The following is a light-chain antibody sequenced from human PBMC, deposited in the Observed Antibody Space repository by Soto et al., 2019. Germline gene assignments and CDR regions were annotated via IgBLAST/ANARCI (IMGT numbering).Light chain of an antibody. Sequence: DIQMTQSPSSLSASVGDRVILTCRASQSITTSLNWYQQRPGKAPKLLIYGASSLQSGVPSRFSGAGSGTDFTLTISSLQPEDSATYFCQQGFRTLLTFGGGTKVEIK. J-gene: IGKJ4*01. CDR2: GAS. CDR3: QQGFRTLLT. CDR1: QSITTS. V-gene: IGKV1-39*01.